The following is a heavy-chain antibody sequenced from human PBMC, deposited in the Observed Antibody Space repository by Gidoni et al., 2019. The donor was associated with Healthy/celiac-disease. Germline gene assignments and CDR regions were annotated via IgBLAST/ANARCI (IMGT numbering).Heavy chain of an antibody. CDR2: IYPGDSDT. Sequence: EVQLVQSGAEVKKPGESLKISCTGSGYSLTSYWIGWVRQMPGKGLEWRGIIYPGDSDTRYSPSFQGQVTISADKSISTAYLQWSSLKASDTAMYDCARLPYSSGWYVDYWGQGTLVTVSS. CDR1: GYSLTSYW. D-gene: IGHD6-19*01. J-gene: IGHJ4*02. V-gene: IGHV5-51*01. CDR3: ARLPYSSGWYVDY.